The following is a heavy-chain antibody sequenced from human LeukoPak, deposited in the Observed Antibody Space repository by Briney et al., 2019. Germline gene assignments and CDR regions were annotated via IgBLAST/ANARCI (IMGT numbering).Heavy chain of an antibody. V-gene: IGHV1-69*13. CDR2: IIPIFGTA. Sequence: SVKVSCKASGGTFSSYAISWVRQAPGQGLEWMGGIIPIFGTANYAQKFQGRVTITADESTSTAYMELSSLRSEDTAVYYCARALTMVRGFPWFDPWGQGTLVTVSS. D-gene: IGHD3-10*01. J-gene: IGHJ5*02. CDR1: GGTFSSYA. CDR3: ARALTMVRGFPWFDP.